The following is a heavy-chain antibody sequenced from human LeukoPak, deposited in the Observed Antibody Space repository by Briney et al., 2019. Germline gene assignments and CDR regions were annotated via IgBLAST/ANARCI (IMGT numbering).Heavy chain of an antibody. J-gene: IGHJ4*02. V-gene: IGHV1-18*01. CDR1: GYTFTAYG. D-gene: IGHD1-26*01. CDR2: ISGYNGVT. Sequence: ASVKVSCKTSGYTFTAYGVSWVRQAPGQGLEWAGWISGYNGVTNYAQNFQGRVTMTTDTSTKTAYMELRSLRSDDTAMFYCARHLSGTYPTEFDYWGQGTLVTVSS. CDR3: ARHLSGTYPTEFDY.